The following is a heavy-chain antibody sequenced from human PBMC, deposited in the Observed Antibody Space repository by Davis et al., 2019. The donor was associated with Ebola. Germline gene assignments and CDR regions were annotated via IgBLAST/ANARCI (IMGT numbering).Heavy chain of an antibody. CDR2: MNPNSGNT. V-gene: IGHV1-8*02. D-gene: IGHD2-2*02. Sequence: ASVKVSCKASGYTFTGYYMHWVRQATGQGLEWMGWMNPNSGNTGYAQKFQGRVTMTRNTSISTAYMELSSLRSEDTAVYYCARFTLRNRFGVDCSSTSCYTPNWFDPWGQGTLVTVSS. CDR3: ARFTLRNRFGVDCSSTSCYTPNWFDP. J-gene: IGHJ5*02. CDR1: GYTFTGYY.